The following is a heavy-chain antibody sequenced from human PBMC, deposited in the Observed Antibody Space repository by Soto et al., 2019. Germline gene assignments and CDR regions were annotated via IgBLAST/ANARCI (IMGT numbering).Heavy chain of an antibody. CDR2: ISTYNENT. Sequence: QVPLVQSGAEVKKPGASVKVSCKASGYTFSRYGVTWVRQAPGQGLEWMGWISTYNENTKYAQKFQGRVTMTTDTSTSTAYMELRSLTSDDTAVYYCAREGYCSSGSCALYSHDYFGMDVWGQGTTVTVSS. CDR1: GYTFSRYG. V-gene: IGHV1-18*01. J-gene: IGHJ6*02. D-gene: IGHD2-15*01. CDR3: AREGYCSSGSCALYSHDYFGMDV.